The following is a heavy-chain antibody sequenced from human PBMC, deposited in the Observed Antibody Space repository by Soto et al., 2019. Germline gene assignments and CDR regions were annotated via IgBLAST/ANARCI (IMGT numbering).Heavy chain of an antibody. CDR1: GYTFSSYW. V-gene: IGHV3-74*01. CDR2: VNGDGSST. D-gene: IGHD2-8*01. CDR3: ARVMANLPWYFDY. Sequence: GGALGLSCSSSGYTFSSYWMHWVRQAPGKGLVWVSRVNGDGSSTSYADPVKGRFTISRDNAKNTVHLQMDSLRAEDTAVYYCARVMANLPWYFDYWGQGTLVTVSS. J-gene: IGHJ4*02.